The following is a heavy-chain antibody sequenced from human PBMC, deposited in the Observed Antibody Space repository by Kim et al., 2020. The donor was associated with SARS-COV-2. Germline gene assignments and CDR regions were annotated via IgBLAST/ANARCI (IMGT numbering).Heavy chain of an antibody. D-gene: IGHD3-16*01. CDR2: ST. CDR3: ARGAVSSAGGDF. J-gene: IGHJ4*02. V-gene: IGHV4-31*02. Sequence: STDSNSSLKSRVTISVDTSKNQFSLRLASVTAADTAVYYCARGAVSSAGGDFWGQGTLVTVSS.